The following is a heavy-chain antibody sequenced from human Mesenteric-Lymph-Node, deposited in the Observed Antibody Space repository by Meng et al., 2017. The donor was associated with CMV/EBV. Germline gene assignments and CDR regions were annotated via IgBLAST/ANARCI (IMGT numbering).Heavy chain of an antibody. Sequence: LSGDSVSPNRAAWNWIRQSPSRGLEWLGRTYYRSKWHNDYAVSVKSRITINPDTSKNQFSLQLNSVTPEDTAVYYCARIVGAAFDYWGQGTLVTVSS. CDR3: ARIVGAAFDY. V-gene: IGHV6-1*01. J-gene: IGHJ4*02. CDR1: GDSVSPNRAA. D-gene: IGHD1-26*01. CDR2: TYYRSKWHN.